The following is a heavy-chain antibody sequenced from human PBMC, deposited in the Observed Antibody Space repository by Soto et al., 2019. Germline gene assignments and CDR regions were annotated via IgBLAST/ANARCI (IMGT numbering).Heavy chain of an antibody. V-gene: IGHV3-66*01. CDR2: ISSNGDT. D-gene: IGHD3-3*01. CDR3: ARDVLGGAYDFWH. Sequence: EVQLAESGGGLVQPGESPRLSCAASGFTVSNYFMTWVRQAPGKGLEWVSVISSNGDTFYTDSVKGRFTISRDRSQNTLYLQMDSLRAEDTAVYYCARDVLGGAYDFWHGGQGTLVTVSS. CDR1: GFTVSNYF. J-gene: IGHJ4*02.